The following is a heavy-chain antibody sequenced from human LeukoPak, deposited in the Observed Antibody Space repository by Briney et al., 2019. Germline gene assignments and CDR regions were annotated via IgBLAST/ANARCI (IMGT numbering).Heavy chain of an antibody. J-gene: IGHJ6*03. D-gene: IGHD3-22*01. CDR1: GGSISSSTYY. Sequence: PSETLSLTCTVSGGSISSSTYYWSWIRQPPGKGLEWIGYIHNSGSTTYNPSLKSRVTISVDPSKNQFSLKLSPVSAADTAVYYCARRVVTLASYYFYMDVWGKGTTVSVSS. V-gene: IGHV4-61*01. CDR3: ARRVVTLASYYFYMDV. CDR2: IHNSGST.